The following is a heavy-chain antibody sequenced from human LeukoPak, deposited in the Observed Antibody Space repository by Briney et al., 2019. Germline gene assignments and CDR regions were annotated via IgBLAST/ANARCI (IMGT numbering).Heavy chain of an antibody. CDR1: GYTFTGYY. CDR2: INPNSGGT. J-gene: IGHJ3*02. Sequence: ASVKVSCKASGYTFTGYYLHWVRQAPGQGLEWMGWINPNSGGTNYAQKFQGRVTMTRDTSISTAYMELSRLRSDDTAVYHCARVSCSGGSCYPDAFDIWGQGTMVTVSS. D-gene: IGHD2-15*01. CDR3: ARVSCSGGSCYPDAFDI. V-gene: IGHV1-2*02.